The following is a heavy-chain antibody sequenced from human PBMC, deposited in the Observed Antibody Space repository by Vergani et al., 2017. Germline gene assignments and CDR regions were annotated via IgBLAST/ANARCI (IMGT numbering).Heavy chain of an antibody. Sequence: VQLVESGGGLVKPGGSLRLSCAASGFTFSDFGMSWVRQAPGKGLEWVAFIGSSGPYINYADSVKGRFIISRDNTNNSLFLQLRSLRAEDAAVYYCARDCTSGGCPDNYGMDVWGQGATVTVSS. CDR2: IGSSGPYI. V-gene: IGHV3-21*06. CDR3: ARDCTSGGCPDNYGMDV. D-gene: IGHD2-8*01. CDR1: GFTFSDFG. J-gene: IGHJ6*02.